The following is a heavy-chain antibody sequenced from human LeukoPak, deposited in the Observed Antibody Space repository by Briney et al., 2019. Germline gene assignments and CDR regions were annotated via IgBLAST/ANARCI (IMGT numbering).Heavy chain of an antibody. Sequence: GESLKISCKGSGYSFTSYWIGWVRQMPGKGLEWMGIIYPGDSDTRYSPSFRGQVTISADESINTAFLQWSSLKASDTAIYYCARHRPGYSGGPYYFDYWGQGTLVTVSS. CDR1: GYSFTSYW. V-gene: IGHV5-51*01. J-gene: IGHJ4*02. CDR3: ARHRPGYSGGPYYFDY. CDR2: IYPGDSDT. D-gene: IGHD6-19*01.